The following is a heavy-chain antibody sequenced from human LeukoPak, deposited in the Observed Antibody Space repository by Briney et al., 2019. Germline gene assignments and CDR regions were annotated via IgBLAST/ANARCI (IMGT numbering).Heavy chain of an antibody. D-gene: IGHD3-22*01. CDR1: GGSISSYY. CDR2: IYYSGST. Sequence: SETLSLTCTVSGGSISSYYWSWIRQPPGKGLEWIGYIYYSGSTNYNPSLKSRVTISVDTSKNQFSLKLSSVTAADTAVYYCAREYYYDSSGYYFNDAFDIWGQGTMVTVSS. CDR3: AREYYYDSSGYYFNDAFDI. V-gene: IGHV4-59*01. J-gene: IGHJ3*02.